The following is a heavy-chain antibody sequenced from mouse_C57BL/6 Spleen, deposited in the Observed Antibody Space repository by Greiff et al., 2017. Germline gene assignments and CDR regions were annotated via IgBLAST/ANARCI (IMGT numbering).Heavy chain of an antibody. V-gene: IGHV1-64*01. J-gene: IGHJ1*03. CDR1: GYTFTSYW. D-gene: IGHD1-1*01. CDR2: IHPNSGST. Sequence: QVQLQQPGAELVKPGASVKLSCKASGYTFTSYWMHWVKQRPGQGLEWIGMIHPNSGSTNYNEKFKSKATLTVDKSSSTAYMQLSSLTSEDSAVYYCARFITTVVSYFEVWGTGTTVTVSS. CDR3: ARFITTVVSYFEV.